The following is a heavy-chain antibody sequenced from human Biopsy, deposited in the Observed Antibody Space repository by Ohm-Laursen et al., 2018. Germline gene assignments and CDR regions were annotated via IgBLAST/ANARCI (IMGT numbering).Heavy chain of an antibody. CDR3: ARDRGSGWTDY. CDR2: IYYSGST. Sequence: SETLSLTCSVSGYSMSTYYWSWIRQSPGKGLEWIGHIYYSGSTNYNPSLQSRVVMPVDTSKNQFSLRLNSVTAADTATYYCARDRGSGWTDYWGQGTLVTVSS. D-gene: IGHD6-19*01. CDR1: GYSMSTYY. V-gene: IGHV4-59*01. J-gene: IGHJ4*02.